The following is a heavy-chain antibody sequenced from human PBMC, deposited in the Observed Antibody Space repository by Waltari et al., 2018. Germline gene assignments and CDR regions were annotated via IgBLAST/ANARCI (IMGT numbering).Heavy chain of an antibody. CDR1: GGSLSSSSYF. Sequence: QLQLQESGPGLVTPSETLSLTCTVSGGSLSSSSYFWAWIRQPPGKGLEWIGSIYYSGSTYYNLSLKSRVTISVDRSTNQVSLKLTSVTAADTAVYFCAREVPRNGYIGLIYYYMDVWGKGTTVTVSS. V-gene: IGHV4-39*01. D-gene: IGHD5-12*01. J-gene: IGHJ6*03. CDR2: IYYSGST. CDR3: AREVPRNGYIGLIYYYMDV.